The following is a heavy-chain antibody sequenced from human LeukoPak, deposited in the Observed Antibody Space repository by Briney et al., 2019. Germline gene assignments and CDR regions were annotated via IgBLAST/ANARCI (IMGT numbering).Heavy chain of an antibody. J-gene: IGHJ4*02. CDR3: AKVGLQPESYYFDY. CDR2: ISYDGSNK. Sequence: PGGSLRLSCAASGFTFSSYSMNWVRQAPGKGLEWVAVISYDGSNKYYADSVKGRFTISRDNSKNTLYLQMNSLRAEDTAVYYCAKVGLQPESYYFDYWGQGTLVTVSS. CDR1: GFTFSSYS. V-gene: IGHV3-30*18. D-gene: IGHD1-1*01.